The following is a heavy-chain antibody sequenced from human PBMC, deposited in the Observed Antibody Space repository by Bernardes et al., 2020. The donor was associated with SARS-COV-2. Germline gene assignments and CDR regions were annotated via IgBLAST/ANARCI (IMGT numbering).Heavy chain of an antibody. CDR2: ISSNGDST. J-gene: IGHJ4*02. CDR3: VKFTINGGSVDF. V-gene: IGHV3-64D*06. D-gene: IGHD3-10*01. CDR1: GFTFSNYV. Sequence: GWSLRLSCSASGFTFSNYVMHWVRQAPGNGLEFVSAISSNGDSTFYADSVKGRFTISRDNSKNKLYLQMSSLRAEDTAVYYCVKFTINGGSVDFWGQGTLVTVSS.